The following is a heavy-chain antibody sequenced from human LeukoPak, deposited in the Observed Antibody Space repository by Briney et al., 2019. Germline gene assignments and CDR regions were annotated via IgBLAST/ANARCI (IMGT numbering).Heavy chain of an antibody. Sequence: SETLSLTCTVSGDSISSYYWSWIRQPPEKGLEWIGYIYYRGSTNYNPSPESRVTISLDTSKNQFSLKVTSVTAADTAICYCARDLLTVSGTRYNYYGMHVWGQGTTVTVSS. V-gene: IGHV4-59*01. CDR1: GDSISSYY. J-gene: IGHJ6*02. D-gene: IGHD6-13*01. CDR3: ARDLLTVSGTRYNYYGMHV. CDR2: IYYRGST.